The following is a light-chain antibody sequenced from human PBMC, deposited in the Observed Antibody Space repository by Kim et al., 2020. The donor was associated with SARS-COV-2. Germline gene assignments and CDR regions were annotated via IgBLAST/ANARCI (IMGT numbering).Light chain of an antibody. V-gene: IGKV1-5*03. CDR2: KVS. J-gene: IGKJ4*01. CDR1: QSISNW. CDR3: QQYNDYPLT. Sequence: DIQMTQSPSTLSASVGDRVTITCRASQSISNWLAWYQQKPGKAPKLLIYKVSNLQSGVPSRFSGSGSGTEFSLTISSLQPDDFATYYCQQYNDYPLTFGGGTNVDIK.